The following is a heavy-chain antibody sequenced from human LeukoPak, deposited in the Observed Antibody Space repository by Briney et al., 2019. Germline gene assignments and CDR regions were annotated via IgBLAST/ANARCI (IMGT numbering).Heavy chain of an antibody. D-gene: IGHD2-2*01. J-gene: IGHJ4*02. CDR1: GYTFISYG. CDR3: ARDINAYCSSTSCYQPYFDY. V-gene: IGHV1-18*01. Sequence: ASVKVSCKASGYTFISYGITWVRQAPGQGLEWMGWISPYTTKTNYAQSLQGRVTMTTDTSTSTAYMELRSLRSDDTAVYYCARDINAYCSSTSCYQPYFDYWGQGTLVTVSS. CDR2: ISPYTTKT.